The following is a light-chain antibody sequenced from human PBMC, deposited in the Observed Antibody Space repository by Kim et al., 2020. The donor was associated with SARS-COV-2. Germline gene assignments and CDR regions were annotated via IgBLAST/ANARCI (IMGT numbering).Light chain of an antibody. CDR3: GTWDSSLSAVV. CDR2: DND. CDR1: DSNIGNNY. J-gene: IGLJ3*02. Sequence: GQKVTISCSGSDSNIGNNYVSWYQQLPGTAPKLLIYDNDVRPSVIPDRFSGSKSGTSVTLGITGIQTGDEADYYCGTWDSSLSAVVFGGGTQLTVL. V-gene: IGLV1-51*01.